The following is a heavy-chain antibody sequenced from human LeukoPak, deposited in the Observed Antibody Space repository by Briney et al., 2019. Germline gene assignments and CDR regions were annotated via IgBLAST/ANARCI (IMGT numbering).Heavy chain of an antibody. D-gene: IGHD3-16*01. CDR2: ISSSSTYI. CDR1: GFTFSSYS. Sequence: PGGCLRLSCAASGFTFSSYSMNWVRQAPGKGLEWVSSISSSSTYIYYTDSVKGRFTISRDNAENSLYLQMNSLRAEDTAVYYCARRWGYYFDYWGQGTLVTVSS. J-gene: IGHJ4*02. V-gene: IGHV3-21*01. CDR3: ARRWGYYFDY.